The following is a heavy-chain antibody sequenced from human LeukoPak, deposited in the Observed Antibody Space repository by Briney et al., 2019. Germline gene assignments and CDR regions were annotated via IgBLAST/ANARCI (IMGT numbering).Heavy chain of an antibody. V-gene: IGHV4-61*02. CDR2: IYTSGST. CDR3: ARNVRYDFWSGYLDDY. D-gene: IGHD3-3*01. Sequence: SETLSPTCTVSGGSISSGSYYWSWIRQPAGKGLEWIGRIYTSGSTNYNPSLKSRVTISVDTSKNQFSLKLSSVTAADTAVYYCARNVRYDFWSGYLDDYWGQGTLVTVSS. CDR1: GGSISSGSYY. J-gene: IGHJ4*02.